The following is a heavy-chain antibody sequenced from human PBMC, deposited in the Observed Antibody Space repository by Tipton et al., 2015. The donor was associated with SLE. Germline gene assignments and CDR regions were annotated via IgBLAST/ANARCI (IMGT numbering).Heavy chain of an antibody. CDR2: IYYSGST. CDR3: ARGVRIAVVKGWYFDL. V-gene: IGHV4-59*02. J-gene: IGHJ2*01. CDR1: GGSVSGYY. D-gene: IGHD6-19*01. Sequence: GLVKPSETLSLTCAVYGGSVSGYYWSWIRQPPGKGLEWIGYIYYSGSTNYNPSLKSRVTISVDTSKNQFSLKLSSVTAADTAVYYCARGVRIAVVKGWYFDLWGRGTLVTVSS.